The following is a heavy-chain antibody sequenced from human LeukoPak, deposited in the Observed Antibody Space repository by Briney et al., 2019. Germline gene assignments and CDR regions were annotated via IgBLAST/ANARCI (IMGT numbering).Heavy chain of an antibody. CDR3: ARPITIFGVVGDDY. CDR2: ISSSSSYI. V-gene: IGHV3-21*01. CDR1: GFTFSSYS. Sequence: GGSLRLSCAASGFTFSSYSMNWVRQARGKGLEWVSSISSSSSYIYYADSVKGRFTISRDNAKISLYLQMNSLRAEDTAVYYCARPITIFGVVGDDYWGQGTLVTVSS. D-gene: IGHD3-3*01. J-gene: IGHJ4*02.